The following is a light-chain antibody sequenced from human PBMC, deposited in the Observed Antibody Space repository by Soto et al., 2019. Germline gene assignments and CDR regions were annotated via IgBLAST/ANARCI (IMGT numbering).Light chain of an antibody. CDR3: QQYNNWPPYT. CDR1: QRVSSN. Sequence: EIVMTQSPATLSVSPGERATLSCRASQRVSSNLPWYQQKPGQAPRLLIYGASTRATGIPARFSGSGSETEFTLTISSLQSEDFAVYYCQQYNNWPPYTFGQGTKVDIK. V-gene: IGKV3-15*01. J-gene: IGKJ2*01. CDR2: GAS.